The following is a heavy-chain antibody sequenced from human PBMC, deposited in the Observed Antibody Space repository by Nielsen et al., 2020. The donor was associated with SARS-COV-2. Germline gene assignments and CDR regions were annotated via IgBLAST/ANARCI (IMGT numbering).Heavy chain of an antibody. Sequence: GGSLRPSCAASGFTFSSYAMHWVRKPPGKGLEWVAVISYDGSNKYYADSVKGRFTISSDNSKNTLYLQMNSLRTEDTAVYYCAKSNVVRGIIGYYFEYWGRGTAVNVSS. CDR2: ISYDGSNK. V-gene: IGHV3-30-3*02. D-gene: IGHD3-10*01. J-gene: IGHJ4*02. CDR1: GFTFSSYA. CDR3: AKSNVVRGIIGYYFEY.